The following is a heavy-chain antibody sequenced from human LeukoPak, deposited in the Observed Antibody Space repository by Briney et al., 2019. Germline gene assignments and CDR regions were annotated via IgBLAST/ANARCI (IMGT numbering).Heavy chain of an antibody. J-gene: IGHJ3*02. CDR1: GFTFSNYW. CDR2: IQEDGSEK. CDR3: ARGGPKGAFDI. D-gene: IGHD3/OR15-3a*01. V-gene: IGHV3-7*01. Sequence: QPGGSLRLSCAASGFTFSNYWMTWVRQAPGKGLEWVVNIQEDGSEKNYVDSVKGRFTISRDNAKNSVYLQMDSLRAEDTAVYYCARGGPKGAFDIWGQGTMVTVSS.